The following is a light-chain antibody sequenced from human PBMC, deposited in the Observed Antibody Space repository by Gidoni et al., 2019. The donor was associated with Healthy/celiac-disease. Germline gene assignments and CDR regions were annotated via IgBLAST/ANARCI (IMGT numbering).Light chain of an antibody. CDR1: QSVSSSY. J-gene: IGKJ1*01. CDR2: GAS. CDR3: QQYGSSPPWT. Sequence: VLTQSPGTLSLSPGERATLSCRASQSVSSSYLAWYQQKPGQAPRLLIYGASSRATGIPDRFSGSGSGTDFTLTISRLEPEDFAVYYCQQYGSSPPWTFGQXTKVEIK. V-gene: IGKV3-20*01.